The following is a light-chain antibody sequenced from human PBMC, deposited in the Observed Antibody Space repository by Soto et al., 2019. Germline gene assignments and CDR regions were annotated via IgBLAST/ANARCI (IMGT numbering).Light chain of an antibody. J-gene: IGKJ1*01. CDR3: QQYNGYSPWT. CDR2: DAS. Sequence: DIQLTQSPSTLSASVGDRITLTCRASQSINIWLAWYQQTPGKAPKILIFDASRLATGGPSRFSGSGSGTEFTLTISGLQPDDVATYYCQQYNGYSPWTFGQGTRVETK. V-gene: IGKV1-5*01. CDR1: QSINIW.